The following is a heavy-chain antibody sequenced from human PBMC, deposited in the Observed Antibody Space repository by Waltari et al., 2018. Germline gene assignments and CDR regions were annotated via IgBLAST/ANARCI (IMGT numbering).Heavy chain of an antibody. V-gene: IGHV1-69*12. D-gene: IGHD6-13*01. CDR3: ARGNSNIYGRAAAGKHCFDP. Sequence: QVQLVQSGAEVKKPGSSVKVSCKASGGTFSSYAISWVRQAPGQGLEWMGGIIPIFGTATYVQQFQGPVTFTADESTSTAYMELSSLSSEHTAVYYCARGNSNIYGRAAAGKHCFDPWGQGTLVTVSS. CDR2: IIPIFGTA. CDR1: GGTFSSYA. J-gene: IGHJ5*02.